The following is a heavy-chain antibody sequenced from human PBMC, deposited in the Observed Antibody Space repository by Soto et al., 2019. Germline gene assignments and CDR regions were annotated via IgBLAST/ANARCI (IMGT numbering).Heavy chain of an antibody. CDR2: IYYSGST. J-gene: IGHJ5*02. V-gene: IGHV4-30-4*01. D-gene: IGHD6-13*01. CDR3: ARGIRNWFDP. CDR1: GGSISSGDYY. Sequence: SEALSLTCTVSGGSISSGDYYWSWIRQPPGKGLEWIGYIYYSGSTYYNPSLKSRVTISVDTSKNQFSLKLSSVTAADTAVYYCARGIRNWFDPWGQGTLVTVSS.